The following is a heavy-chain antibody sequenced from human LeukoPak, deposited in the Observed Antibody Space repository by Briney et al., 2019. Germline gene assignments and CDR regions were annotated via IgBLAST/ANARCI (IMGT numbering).Heavy chain of an antibody. CDR3: AKDAAPSNSNWDHFDS. CDR2: VGCGNDI. Sequence: GGSLRLSCAASGFTFNIYCMSWVRQAPGKGLEWVSGVGCGNDIYYADSVKGRFTGSRGDAKNTVYLQMNSLRAEDTAIYFCAKDAAPSNSNWDHFDSWGQGTLVTVSS. CDR1: GFTFNIYC. J-gene: IGHJ4*02. D-gene: IGHD1-1*01. V-gene: IGHV3-23*01.